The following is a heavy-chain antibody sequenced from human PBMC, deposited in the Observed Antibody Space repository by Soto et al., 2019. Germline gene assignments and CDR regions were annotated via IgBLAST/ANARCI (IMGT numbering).Heavy chain of an antibody. J-gene: IGHJ6*02. D-gene: IGHD4-4*01. CDR3: AAPRDYSNYGYYYYYGMDV. V-gene: IGHV1-58*01. Sequence: GASVKVSCKASGFTFTSSAVQWVRQARGQRLEWIGWIVVGSGNTNYAQKFQERVTITRDMSTSTAYMELSSLRSEDTAVYYCAAPRDYSNYGYYYYYGMDVWGQGTTVTV. CDR2: IVVGSGNT. CDR1: GFTFTSSA.